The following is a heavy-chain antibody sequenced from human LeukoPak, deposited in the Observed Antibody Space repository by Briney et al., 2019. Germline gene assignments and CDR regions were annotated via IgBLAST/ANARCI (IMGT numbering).Heavy chain of an antibody. J-gene: IGHJ4*01. Sequence: PGGSLRLSCAASGFTFSDYNMHWVRQAPGKGLECVSNISGSSGRTYYADSVKGRVTISRDNSKNTLYLQMNSVRADDTSVYYSAKDGFVPPPHSSSSGRPYYFDYWGHGTLVTPSS. CDR1: GFTFSDYN. V-gene: IGHV3-23*01. CDR2: ISGSSGRT. CDR3: AKDGFVPPPHSSSSGRPYYFDY. D-gene: IGHD6-13*01.